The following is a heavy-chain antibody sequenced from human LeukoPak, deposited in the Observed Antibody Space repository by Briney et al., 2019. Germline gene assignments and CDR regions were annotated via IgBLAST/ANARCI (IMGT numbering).Heavy chain of an antibody. D-gene: IGHD2-2*01. CDR3: ARAPYCSSTSCLYFDY. CDR2: ISSSSSYI. CDR1: GFTFSSYS. Sequence: GGSLRLSCAASGFTFSSYSMNWVRQAPGKGLEWVSSISSSSSYIYYADSVKGRFTISRDNAKNSLYLQMNSLRAEDTAVYYCARAPYCSSTSCLYFDYWGQGTLVTVSS. V-gene: IGHV3-21*01. J-gene: IGHJ4*02.